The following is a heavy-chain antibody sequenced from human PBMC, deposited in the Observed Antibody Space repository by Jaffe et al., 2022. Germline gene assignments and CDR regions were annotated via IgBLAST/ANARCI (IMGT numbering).Heavy chain of an antibody. CDR3: EMITFGGVIVIGRGY. V-gene: IGHV1-2*06. CDR2: INPNSGGT. J-gene: IGHJ4*02. D-gene: IGHD3-16*02. Sequence: QVQLVQSGAEVKKPGASVKVSCKASGYTFTGYYMHWVRQAPGQGLEWMGRINPNSGGTNYAQKFQGRVTMTRDTSISTAYMELSRLRSDDTAVYYCEMITFGGVIVIGRGYWGQGTLVTVSS. CDR1: GYTFTGYY.